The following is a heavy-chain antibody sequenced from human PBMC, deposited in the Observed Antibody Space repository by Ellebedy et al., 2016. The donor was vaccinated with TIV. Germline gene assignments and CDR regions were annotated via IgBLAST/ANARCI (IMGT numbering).Heavy chain of an antibody. Sequence: GESLKISCAASGFTFDNYWMNWVRQAPGKGLEWVANIKYDGSEKYYVDSVKGRFTISRDNAKNSVYLQMDSLRAEDTAVYYCAKDRASITIFGVVIRASYYYYYMDVWGKGTTVTVSS. V-gene: IGHV3-7*01. J-gene: IGHJ6*03. CDR3: AKDRASITIFGVVIRASYYYYYMDV. D-gene: IGHD3-3*01. CDR1: GFTFDNYW. CDR2: IKYDGSEK.